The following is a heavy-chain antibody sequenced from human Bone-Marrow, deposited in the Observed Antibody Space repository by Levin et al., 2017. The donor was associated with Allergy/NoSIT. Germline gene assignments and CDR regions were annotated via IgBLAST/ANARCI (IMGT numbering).Heavy chain of an antibody. V-gene: IGHV3-66*01. D-gene: IGHD1-26*01. CDR3: ARDVGP. CDR2: VYSGGDT. J-gene: IGHJ5*02. Sequence: GGSLRLSCAASGFDVSRNYVKWVRQAPGKGLEWVSLVYSGGDTYYADSVKGRFTISRDKSTNPMFLQMNNLRVEDTAVYYCARDVGPWGPGTLVTVSS. CDR1: GFDVSRNY.